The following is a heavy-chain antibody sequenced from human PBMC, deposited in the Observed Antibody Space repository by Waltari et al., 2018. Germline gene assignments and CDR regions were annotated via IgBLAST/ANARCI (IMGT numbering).Heavy chain of an antibody. CDR3: ARGRRGVRYYDY. CDR2: ISSSGRTI. V-gene: IGHV3-48*03. D-gene: IGHD3-9*01. Sequence: EVQLVESGGGLVQPGGSLRLSCAASGFTFSSYEMNWVRQAPGKGLEWVSYISSSGRTIYYAGSVKGRFTISRDNAKNSLYLQMNSLRAEDTAVYYCARGRRGVRYYDYWGQGTLVTVSS. CDR1: GFTFSSYE. J-gene: IGHJ4*02.